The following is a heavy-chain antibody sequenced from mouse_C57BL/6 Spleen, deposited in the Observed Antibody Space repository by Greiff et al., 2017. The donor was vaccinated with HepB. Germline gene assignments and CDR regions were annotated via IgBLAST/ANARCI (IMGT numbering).Heavy chain of an antibody. CDR1: GFTFSDYG. Sequence: EVNVVESGGGLVKPGGSLKLSCAASGFTFSDYGMHWVRQAPEKGLEWVAYISSGSSTIYYADTVKGRFTISRDNAKNTLFLQMTSLRSEDTAMYYCATYYYGSSYAMDYWGQGTSVTVSS. J-gene: IGHJ4*01. CDR2: ISSGSSTI. V-gene: IGHV5-17*01. CDR3: ATYYYGSSYAMDY. D-gene: IGHD1-1*01.